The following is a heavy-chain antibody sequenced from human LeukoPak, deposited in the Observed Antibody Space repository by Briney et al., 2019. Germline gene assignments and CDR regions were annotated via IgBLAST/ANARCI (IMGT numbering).Heavy chain of an antibody. J-gene: IGHJ4*02. D-gene: IGHD3-22*01. CDR1: GFAFSSYW. Sequence: GGSLRLSCAASGFAFSSYWMSWVRQAPGKGLEWVANIKQDGSEKYYVDSVKGRFTISRDNAKNSLYLQMNSPRAEDTAVYYCARDRGRTYYYDSSGYYPYWGQGTLVTVSS. CDR2: IKQDGSEK. CDR3: ARDRGRTYYYDSSGYYPY. V-gene: IGHV3-7*01.